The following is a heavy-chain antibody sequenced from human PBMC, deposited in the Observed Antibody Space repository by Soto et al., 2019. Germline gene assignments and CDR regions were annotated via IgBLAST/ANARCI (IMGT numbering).Heavy chain of an antibody. D-gene: IGHD3-10*01. CDR3: ARGSVGFGEFYPTNWFDP. V-gene: IGHV3-21*01. Sequence: PGGSLRLSCAASGFTFSSYSMNWVRQAPGKGLEWVSSISSSSSYIYYADSVKGRFTISRDNAKNSLYLQMNSLRAEDTAVYYCARGSVGFGEFYPTNWFDPWGQGTLVTVSS. CDR1: GFTFSSYS. CDR2: ISSSSSYI. J-gene: IGHJ5*02.